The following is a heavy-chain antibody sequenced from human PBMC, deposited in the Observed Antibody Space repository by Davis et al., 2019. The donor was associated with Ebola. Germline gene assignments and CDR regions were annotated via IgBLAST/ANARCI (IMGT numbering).Heavy chain of an antibody. CDR1: GFTFSSYA. CDR2: ISGRDDTT. Sequence: GESLKISCAASGFTFSSYAMSWVRQAPGKGLEWVSTISGRDDTTYYADSVKGRFTISRVNSKSTLFLQMNSLRAEDTAVYYCARDAPDDYGDYPLPFGYWGQGTLVTVSS. V-gene: IGHV3-23*01. J-gene: IGHJ4*02. CDR3: ARDAPDDYGDYPLPFGY. D-gene: IGHD4-17*01.